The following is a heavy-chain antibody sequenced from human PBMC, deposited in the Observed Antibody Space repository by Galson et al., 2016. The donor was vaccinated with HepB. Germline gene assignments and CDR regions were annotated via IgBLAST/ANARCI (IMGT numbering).Heavy chain of an antibody. CDR2: ITGDRANE. V-gene: IGHV3-43*01. Sequence: SLRLSCAASGFTFGTYTMHWIRQAPGKGLQWVSLITGDRANEYYADSVKGRFTISRDNSKNSLYLQMNSLRTTDTALYYCAKEHVGYAVFDYWSQGTLVTVSS. D-gene: IGHD5-12*01. CDR3: AKEHVGYAVFDY. CDR1: GFTFGTYT. J-gene: IGHJ4*02.